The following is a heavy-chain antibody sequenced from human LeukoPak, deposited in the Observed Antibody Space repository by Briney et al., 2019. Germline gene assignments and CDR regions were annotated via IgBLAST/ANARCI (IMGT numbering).Heavy chain of an antibody. D-gene: IGHD2-2*01. Sequence: PSETLSLTCAVYGGFFYGSYWSWIRHLPGKGLEWIGEGDNRGGTKYNPSLKSRVTISVDRSKNQFSLKLSSVTAADTAVYYCARLIVVVPAATFDIWGQGTMVTVSS. CDR2: GDNRGGT. CDR3: ARLIVVVPAATFDI. CDR1: GGFFYGSY. J-gene: IGHJ3*02. V-gene: IGHV4-34*01.